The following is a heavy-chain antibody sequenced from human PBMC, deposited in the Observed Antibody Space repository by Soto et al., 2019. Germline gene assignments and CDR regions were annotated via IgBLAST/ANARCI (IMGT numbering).Heavy chain of an antibody. CDR2: ISGSGGST. J-gene: IGHJ6*03. CDR3: AKHFRFGVLLYHYYYYMDV. CDR1: GFTFSSYA. V-gene: IGHV3-23*01. Sequence: GGSLRLSCAASGFTFSSYAMSWVRQAPGKGLEWVSAISGSGGSTYYADSVKGRFTISRDNSKNTLYLQMNSLRAEDTAVYYCAKHFRFGVLLYHYYYYMDVWGKGTTVTVSS. D-gene: IGHD3-10*01.